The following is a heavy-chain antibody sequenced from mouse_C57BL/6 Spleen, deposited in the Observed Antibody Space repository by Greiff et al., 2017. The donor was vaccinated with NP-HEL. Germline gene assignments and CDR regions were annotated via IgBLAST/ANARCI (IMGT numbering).Heavy chain of an antibody. CDR2: ISNGGGST. Sequence: EVNVVESGGGLVQPGGSLKLSCAASGFTFSDYYMYWVRQTPEKRLEWVAYISNGGGSTYYPDTVKGRFTISRDNAKNTLYLQMSRLKSEDTAMYYCARQVNCDVPYFDYWGQGTTLTVSS. CDR1: GFTFSDYY. D-gene: IGHD4-1*02. CDR3: ARQVNCDVPYFDY. J-gene: IGHJ2*01. V-gene: IGHV5-12*01.